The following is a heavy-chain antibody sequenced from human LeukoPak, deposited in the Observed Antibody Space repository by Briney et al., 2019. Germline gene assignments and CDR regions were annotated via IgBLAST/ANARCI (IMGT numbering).Heavy chain of an antibody. D-gene: IGHD4-23*01. Sequence: GGSLRLSCAASGFTFSSYAMHWVRQAPGKGLEWVAVISYDGSNKYYADSVKGRFTISRDNSKNTLYLQMNSLRAEDTAVYYCAREGNGGNYYYYMDVWGKGTTVTVSS. CDR2: ISYDGSNK. CDR1: GFTFSSYA. J-gene: IGHJ6*03. V-gene: IGHV3-30-3*01. CDR3: AREGNGGNYYYYMDV.